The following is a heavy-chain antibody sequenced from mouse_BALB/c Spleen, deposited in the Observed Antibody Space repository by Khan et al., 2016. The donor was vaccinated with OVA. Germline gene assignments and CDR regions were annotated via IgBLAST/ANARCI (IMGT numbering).Heavy chain of an antibody. D-gene: IGHD4-1*01. Sequence: EVKVVESGGDLVKSGGSLKLSCAASGFTFSPYSMSWVRQNPDKRLEWVATISSDGDYTYYPDSVKGRFNISRDNAKNTLYLQMSSLKSEDTAIYYCATHLTGSFAYWGQGTLVTVSA. CDR3: ATHLTGSFAY. CDR2: ISSDGDYT. V-gene: IGHV5-6*01. J-gene: IGHJ3*01. CDR1: GFTFSPYS.